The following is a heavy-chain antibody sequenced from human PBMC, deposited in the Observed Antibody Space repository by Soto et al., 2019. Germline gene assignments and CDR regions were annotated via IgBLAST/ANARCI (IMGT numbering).Heavy chain of an antibody. Sequence: VQLLESGGGLVQPGGSLRLSCAASGFTFWGYAMSWVRQPPGKGLEWVSSINGRGDDTYYADSVRGRFTISRDNSKNTLYLQIDNLRADDTAMLYCAKSSPQSSAWAPWDSWGHGTLVTVSS. D-gene: IGHD1-26*01. CDR1: GFTFWGYA. J-gene: IGHJ5*01. CDR2: INGRGDDT. V-gene: IGHV3-23*01. CDR3: AKSSPQSSAWAPWDS.